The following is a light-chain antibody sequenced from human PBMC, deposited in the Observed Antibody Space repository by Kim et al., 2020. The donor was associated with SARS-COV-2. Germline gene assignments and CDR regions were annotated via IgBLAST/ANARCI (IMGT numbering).Light chain of an antibody. CDR3: QSYDTALSAVV. V-gene: IGLV1-40*01. CDR1: GSNLGAGFD. Sequence: RVTVSCTGSGSNLGAGFDVHWYQQHPEAAPELLIYHNADRPSGVPDRFSGSGSGTAASLAITGLLAEDGADYYCQSYDTALSAVVFGGGTKVTVL. J-gene: IGLJ2*01. CDR2: HNA.